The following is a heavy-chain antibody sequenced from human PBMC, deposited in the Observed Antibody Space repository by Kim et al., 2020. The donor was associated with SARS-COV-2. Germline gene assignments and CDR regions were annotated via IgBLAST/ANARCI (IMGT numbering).Heavy chain of an antibody. V-gene: IGHV1-24*01. CDR3: ATVPLAYCGGYCYPFKN. D-gene: IGHD2-21*02. Sequence: ASVKVSCKVSGYTLTELSMHWVRQAPGKGLEWMGGFDPKDGETIYAQKFQGRDTMTEDTSTDTAYMELSSLRSEDTAVYYCATVPLAYCGGYCYPFKNWGHRTLRPVSS. CDR2: FDPKDGET. J-gene: IGHJ4*03. CDR1: GYTLTELS.